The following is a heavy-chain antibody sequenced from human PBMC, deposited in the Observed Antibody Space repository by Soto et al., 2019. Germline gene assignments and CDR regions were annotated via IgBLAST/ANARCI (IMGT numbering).Heavy chain of an antibody. J-gene: IGHJ5*02. V-gene: IGHV4-59*01. Sequence: SETLSLTCTVSGGSISSYYWSWIRQPPGKGLEWIGYIYYSGSTNHNPSLKSRVTISVDTSKNQFSLKLSSVTAADTAVYYCARDYYGSGSYRINNWFDPWGQGTLVTVSS. CDR1: GGSISSYY. CDR3: ARDYYGSGSYRINNWFDP. CDR2: IYYSGST. D-gene: IGHD3-10*01.